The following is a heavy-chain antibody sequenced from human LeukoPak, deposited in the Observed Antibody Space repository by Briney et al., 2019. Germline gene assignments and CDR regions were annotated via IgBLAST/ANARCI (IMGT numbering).Heavy chain of an antibody. CDR3: ARVACSGGSCYPYYFDY. CDR2: IYHSGST. D-gene: IGHD2-15*01. J-gene: IGHJ4*02. V-gene: IGHV4-38-2*02. CDR1: GYSISSGYY. Sequence: PSETLSLTCTVSGYSISSGYYWGWIRQPPGKGLEWIGSIYHSGSTYYNPSLKSRVTISVDTSKNQFSLKLSSVTAADTAVYYCARVACSGGSCYPYYFDYWGQGTLVTVSS.